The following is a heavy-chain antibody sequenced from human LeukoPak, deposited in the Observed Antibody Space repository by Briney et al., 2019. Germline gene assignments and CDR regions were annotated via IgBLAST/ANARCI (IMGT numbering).Heavy chain of an antibody. CDR3: AKDPRRGVGFVGATFGY. D-gene: IGHD1-26*01. V-gene: IGHV3-23*01. CDR2: ISGTGDST. CDR1: GFTFSSYA. Sequence: GGSLRLSCAASGFTFSSYAMSWVRQAPGKGLEWVSAISGTGDSTYYADSVKGRFTISRDNSKNTLYLQMNSLRAEDTAVYYCAKDPRRGVGFVGATFGYWGQGTLVSVSS. J-gene: IGHJ4*02.